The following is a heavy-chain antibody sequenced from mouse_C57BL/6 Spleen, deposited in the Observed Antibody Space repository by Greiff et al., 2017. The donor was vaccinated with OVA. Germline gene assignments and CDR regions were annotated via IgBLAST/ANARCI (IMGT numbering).Heavy chain of an antibody. CDR3: ARGTVVADYAMDY. D-gene: IGHD1-1*01. CDR1: GYTFTSYW. V-gene: IGHV1-59*01. Sequence: QVQLQQPGAELVRPGTSVKLSCKASGYTFTSYWMHWVKQRPGQGLEWIGVIDPSDSYTNYNQKFKGKATLTVDTSSSTAYMQLSSLTSEDSAGYYCARGTVVADYAMDYWGQGTSVTVSS. J-gene: IGHJ4*01. CDR2: IDPSDSYT.